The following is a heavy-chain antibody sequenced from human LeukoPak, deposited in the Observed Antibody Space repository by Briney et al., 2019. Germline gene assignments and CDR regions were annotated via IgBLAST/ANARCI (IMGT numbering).Heavy chain of an antibody. CDR1: GYTFTENY. Sequence: ASVTVSFTVSGYTFTENYIHWVRQAPGQGKGWMGLINTLTGDANYTKRFRGGGTFTRETSSGKDYMHLSILRYDDTAVYYCARGKSGYSPWGQGTPV. CDR2: INTLTGDA. J-gene: IGHJ4*02. CDR3: ARGKSGYSP. D-gene: IGHD3-22*01. V-gene: IGHV1-2*02.